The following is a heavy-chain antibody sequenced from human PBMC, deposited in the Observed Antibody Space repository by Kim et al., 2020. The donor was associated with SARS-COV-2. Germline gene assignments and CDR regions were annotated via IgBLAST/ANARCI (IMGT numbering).Heavy chain of an antibody. Sequence: GGSLRLSCAASGFTFSSYSMNWVRQAPGKGLEWVSSISSSSSYIYYADSVKGRFTISRDNAKNSLYLQMNSLRAEDTAVYYCARDPIPGIAAAGSGSDYWGQGTLVTVSP. D-gene: IGHD6-13*01. CDR1: GFTFSSYS. J-gene: IGHJ4*02. V-gene: IGHV3-21*01. CDR2: ISSSSSYI. CDR3: ARDPIPGIAAAGSGSDY.